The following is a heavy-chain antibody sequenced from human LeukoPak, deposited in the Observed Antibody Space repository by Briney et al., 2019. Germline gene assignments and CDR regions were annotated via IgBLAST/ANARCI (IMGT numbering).Heavy chain of an antibody. CDR3: ASGKGFLGWPYPDY. Sequence: SETLSLTCAVYGGSFSGYYWSWIRQPPGKGLERIGEINHSGSTNYNPSLKSRVTISVDTSKNQFSLKLSSVTAADTAVYYCASGKGFLGWPYPDYWAQGPLDTVP. D-gene: IGHD3-3*01. CDR2: INHSGST. CDR1: GGSFSGYY. J-gene: IGHJ4*02. V-gene: IGHV4-34*01.